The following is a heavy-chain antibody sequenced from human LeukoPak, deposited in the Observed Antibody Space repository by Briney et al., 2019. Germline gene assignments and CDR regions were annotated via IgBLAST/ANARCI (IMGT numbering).Heavy chain of an antibody. CDR3: AKGTEGYLHLEH. CDR1: GDSISDSY. D-gene: IGHD2-15*01. CDR2: IYYTGST. Sequence: PSGTLSLTCTVSGDSISDSYCTWIRQPPGEGLEYIGYIYYTGSTTYSPSLRGRVTISLDKSKSRFSLKLNSVTTADTAVYFCAKGTEGYLHLEHWGHRSLVTVSS. V-gene: IGHV4-59*01. J-gene: IGHJ1*01.